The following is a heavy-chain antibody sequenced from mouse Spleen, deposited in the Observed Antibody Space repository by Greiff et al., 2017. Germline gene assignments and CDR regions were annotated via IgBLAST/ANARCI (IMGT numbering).Heavy chain of an antibody. CDR1: GFTFSDYY. Sequence: EVHLVESGGGLVKPGGSLKLSCAASGFTFSDYYMYWVRQTPEKRLEWVATISDGGSYTYYPDSVKGRFTISRDNAKNNLYLQMSSLKSEDTAMYYCARDTLYAMDYWGQGTSVTVSS. CDR3: ARDTLYAMDY. V-gene: IGHV5-4*02. CDR2: ISDGGSYT. J-gene: IGHJ4*01.